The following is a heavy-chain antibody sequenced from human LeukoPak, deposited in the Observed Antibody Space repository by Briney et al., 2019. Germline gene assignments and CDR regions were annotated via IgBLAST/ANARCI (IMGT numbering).Heavy chain of an antibody. V-gene: IGHV3-23*01. D-gene: IGHD3-22*01. J-gene: IGHJ6*02. CDR2: ISGSGGST. CDR1: GFTFSSYA. Sequence: GGSLRLSCAASGFTFSSYAMSWVRQAPGKGLEWVSAISGSGGSTYYADSVKGRFTISRDNSKNTLYLQMNSLRAEDTAVYYCAKDYYDSSGYYNWGYYYYGMDVWGQGTTVTVSS. CDR3: AKDYYDSSGYYNWGYYYYGMDV.